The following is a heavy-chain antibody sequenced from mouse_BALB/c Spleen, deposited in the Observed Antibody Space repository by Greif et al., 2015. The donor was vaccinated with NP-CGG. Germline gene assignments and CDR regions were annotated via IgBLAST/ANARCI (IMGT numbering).Heavy chain of an antibody. CDR1: GYTFTNYW. D-gene: IGHD1-1*01. V-gene: IGHV1-63*02. J-gene: IGHJ2*01. CDR2: IYPGGGYT. CDR3: ARSRYYYGSSYGY. Sequence: VQLQQSGAELVRPGTSERISCRASGYTFTNYWLGWVKQRPGHGLEWIGDIYPGGGYTNYNEKFKGKATLTADTSSSTAYMQLSSLTSEDSAVYFCARSRYYYGSSYGYWGQGTTLTVSS.